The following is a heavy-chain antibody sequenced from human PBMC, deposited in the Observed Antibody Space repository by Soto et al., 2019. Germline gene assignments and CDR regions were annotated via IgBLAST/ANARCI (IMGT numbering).Heavy chain of an antibody. Sequence: SETLSLTCTVSGGSISSGGYYWSWIRQHPGKGLEWIGYIYYSGSTYYNPSLKSRVTISVDTSKNQFSLKLSSVTAADTAVYYCAREQPYYDSSGYRGNWFDPWGQGTLVTVSS. D-gene: IGHD3-22*01. V-gene: IGHV4-31*03. CDR2: IYYSGST. CDR1: GGSISSGGYY. J-gene: IGHJ5*02. CDR3: AREQPYYDSSGYRGNWFDP.